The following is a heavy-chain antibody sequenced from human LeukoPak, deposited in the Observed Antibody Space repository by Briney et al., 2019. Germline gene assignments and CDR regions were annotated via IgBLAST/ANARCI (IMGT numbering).Heavy chain of an antibody. CDR2: INSDGSST. CDR1: GVTFSSYW. V-gene: IGHV3-74*01. D-gene: IGHD5-12*01. J-gene: IGHJ4*02. Sequence: GGSLRLSCAASGVTFSSYWMHWVRQAPGKGLVWVSRINSDGSSTSYADSVKGRFTISRDNAKSTLYLQMNSLRAEDTAVYYCARGGYSGYDLDYWGQGTLVTVSS. CDR3: ARGGYSGYDLDY.